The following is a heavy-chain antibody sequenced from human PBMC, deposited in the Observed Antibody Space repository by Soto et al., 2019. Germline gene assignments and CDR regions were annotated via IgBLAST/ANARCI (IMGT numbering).Heavy chain of an antibody. CDR2: ISSSSSTI. V-gene: IGHV3-48*02. CDR3: ARSGRQRDWNFGWFDP. D-gene: IGHD1-7*01. J-gene: IGHJ5*02. Sequence: GGSLRLSCAASGFTFSSYSMNWVHQAPGKGLEWVSYISSSSSTIYYADSVKGRFTISRDNAKNSLYLQMNSLRDEDTAVYYCARSGRQRDWNFGWFDPWGQGTLVTVSS. CDR1: GFTFSSYS.